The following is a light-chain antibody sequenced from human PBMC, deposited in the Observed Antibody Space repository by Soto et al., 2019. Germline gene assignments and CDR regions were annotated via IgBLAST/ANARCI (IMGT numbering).Light chain of an antibody. CDR1: SSYVGAYNY. CDR2: DVS. J-gene: IGLJ2*01. V-gene: IGLV2-14*03. CDR3: SSYTTSRTLV. Sequence: QSALTQPASVSGSPGQSITISCTGTSSYVGAYNYVSWYQHNPGKAPKLMIYDVSNRPSGVSDRFSGSKSGNTSSLNISGLHAEDEADYFCSSYTTSRTLVFGGGTTVTVL.